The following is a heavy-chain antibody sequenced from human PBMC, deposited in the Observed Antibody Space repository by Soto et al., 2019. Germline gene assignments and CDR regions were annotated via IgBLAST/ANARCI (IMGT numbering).Heavy chain of an antibody. J-gene: IGHJ5*02. D-gene: IGHD4-17*01. V-gene: IGHV4-30-2*01. Sequence: QLQLQESGSRLVKSSETLSLTCAVSGDPISTGGYSWAWIRQPPGKALEWFVHTYHSGNPYYNPSPKSRVIISVDRSKNQYSLKLSSVTAADKAVYYCDRETYGDYAGYFDPWGQGTLVTVSS. CDR3: DRETYGDYAGYFDP. CDR1: GDPISTGGYS. CDR2: TYHSGNP.